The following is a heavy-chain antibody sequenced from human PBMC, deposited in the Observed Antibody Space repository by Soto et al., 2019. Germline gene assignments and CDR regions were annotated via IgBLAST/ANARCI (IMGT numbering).Heavy chain of an antibody. Sequence: SETLSLTCTVSGGSISSSNFYWGWIRQPPGKGLEWIGSIHFSGSTYYNPSLKSRVTISLDTSKNQFSLQLSSVAAADTAGCDCARHAPVDYVSWADPWGQGTPVTVSP. D-gene: IGHD3-10*02. V-gene: IGHV4-39*01. CDR3: ARHAPVDYVSWADP. CDR2: IHFSGST. J-gene: IGHJ5*02. CDR1: GGSISSSNFY.